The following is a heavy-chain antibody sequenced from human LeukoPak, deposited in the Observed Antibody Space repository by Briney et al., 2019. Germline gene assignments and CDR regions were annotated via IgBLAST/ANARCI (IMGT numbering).Heavy chain of an antibody. D-gene: IGHD2-15*01. J-gene: IGHJ4*02. Sequence: GGSLRLSCAASGFTFSSYSMNWVRQAPGKGLEWVSSISSSSSYIYYADSVKGRFTISRDNAKNSLYLQMNSLRAEDTAVYYCHCSGGSKGSFDYWGQGTLVTVSS. V-gene: IGHV3-21*01. CDR1: GFTFSSYS. CDR3: HCSGGSKGSFDY. CDR2: ISSSSSYI.